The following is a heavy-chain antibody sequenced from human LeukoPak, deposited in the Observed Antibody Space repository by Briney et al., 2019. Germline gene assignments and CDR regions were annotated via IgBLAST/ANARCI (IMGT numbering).Heavy chain of an antibody. D-gene: IGHD1-26*01. Sequence: GGSLRLSCAASGFTFSSYEMNWVRQAPGKGLEWVSYISSSGSTIYYADSVKGRFTISRDNAKNSLYLQMNSLRAEDTAVYYCARDVGPRTENWFDPWGQGTLVTASS. CDR1: GFTFSSYE. V-gene: IGHV3-48*03. J-gene: IGHJ5*02. CDR3: ARDVGPRTENWFDP. CDR2: ISSSGSTI.